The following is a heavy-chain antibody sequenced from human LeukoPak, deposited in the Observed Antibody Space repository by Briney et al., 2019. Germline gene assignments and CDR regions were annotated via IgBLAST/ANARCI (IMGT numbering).Heavy chain of an antibody. CDR2: IDYSGST. CDR3: ARLSFRWFDP. J-gene: IGHJ5*02. Sequence: SETLSLTCTVSGGSISSYYWSWIRQPPGKGLEYIGYIDYSGSTNYNPSLKSRVTISVDTSKNQFSLKLSSVTAADTAVYYCARLSFRWFDPWGQGTLVTVSS. CDR1: GGSISSYY. V-gene: IGHV4-59*12.